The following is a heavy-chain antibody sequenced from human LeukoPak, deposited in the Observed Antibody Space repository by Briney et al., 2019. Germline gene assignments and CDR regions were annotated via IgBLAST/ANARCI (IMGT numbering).Heavy chain of an antibody. Sequence: PGRSLRLSCAASGFTFSSYAMHWVRQAPGKGLEWVAAISYDGSNKNYADSVKGRFTISRDNSKNTLYLQMNSLRAEDTAVYYCARGGNYYDSSSPYYFDYWGQGTLVTVSS. D-gene: IGHD3-22*01. J-gene: IGHJ4*02. CDR1: GFTFSSYA. CDR3: ARGGNYYDSSSPYYFDY. CDR2: ISYDGSNK. V-gene: IGHV3-30*14.